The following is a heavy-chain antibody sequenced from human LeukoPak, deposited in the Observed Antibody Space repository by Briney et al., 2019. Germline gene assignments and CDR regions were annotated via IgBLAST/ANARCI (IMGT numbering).Heavy chain of an antibody. Sequence: GGSLRLSCAASGFTFSSYAMSWVRQAPGKGLEWVSAISGSGGSTYYADSVKGRFTISRDNSKNTLYLQMNSLRAEDTAVYYCARDRAITMVRGVYYYYYGMDVWGQGTTVTVSS. CDR2: ISGSGGST. V-gene: IGHV3-23*01. CDR3: ARDRAITMVRGVYYYYYGMDV. CDR1: GFTFSSYA. D-gene: IGHD3-10*01. J-gene: IGHJ6*02.